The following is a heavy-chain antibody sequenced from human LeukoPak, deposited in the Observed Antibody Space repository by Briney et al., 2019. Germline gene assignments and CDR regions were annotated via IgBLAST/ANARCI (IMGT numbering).Heavy chain of an antibody. CDR1: GGSISSSSYY. J-gene: IGHJ4*02. Sequence: SETLSLTCTVSGGSISSSSYYWGWIRQPPGKGLEWIGSIYYSGSTYYNPSLKSRVTISVDTSKNQFSLKLSSVTAADTAVYYCARLLRITIFGVAPQYPPGFDYWGQGTLVIVSS. V-gene: IGHV4-39*01. D-gene: IGHD3-3*01. CDR3: ARLLRITIFGVAPQYPPGFDY. CDR2: IYYSGST.